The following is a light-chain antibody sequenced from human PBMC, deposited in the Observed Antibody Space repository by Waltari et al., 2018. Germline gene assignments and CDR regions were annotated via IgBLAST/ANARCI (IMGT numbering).Light chain of an antibody. CDR1: QGISSY. V-gene: IGKV1-9*01. Sequence: IQLTQSPCSLPACVGDRVTITCRASQGISSYLAWYQQKPGKAPKLLIYAASTLQSGVTSRFSGIGSGTDFTLTIISLQPEDFATYYFQQLNSYPLTFGGGTKVEIK. CDR2: AAS. CDR3: QQLNSYPLT. J-gene: IGKJ4*01.